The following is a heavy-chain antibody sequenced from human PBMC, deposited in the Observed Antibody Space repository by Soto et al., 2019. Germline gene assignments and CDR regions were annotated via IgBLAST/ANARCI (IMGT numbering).Heavy chain of an antibody. V-gene: IGHV1-69*13. J-gene: IGHJ4*02. Sequence: SVKVSCKASGGTFGSQGVAWVRQAPGQGLEWMGGFIAMLGTPTYAKKVQGRATISADESLTSSYLELRSLRSEDTGVYFCARGAMANFDYWGQGTVVTVSS. CDR1: GGTFGSQG. CDR3: ARGAMANFDY. CDR2: FIAMLGTP. D-gene: IGHD5-18*01.